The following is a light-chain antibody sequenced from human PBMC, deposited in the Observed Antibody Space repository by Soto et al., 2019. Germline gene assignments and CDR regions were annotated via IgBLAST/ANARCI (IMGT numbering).Light chain of an antibody. Sequence: EIVLTQSPGTLSLSPGERATLSCRTSQTISSSYLGWYQQKPGQAPRLLIYGTSSRATGIPDRFSGSGSGTDFTLTINRLKPEDFALYYCQQYGSSPLVTFGQGTRLEIK. CDR2: GTS. V-gene: IGKV3-20*01. CDR1: QTISSSY. CDR3: QQYGSSPLVT. J-gene: IGKJ5*01.